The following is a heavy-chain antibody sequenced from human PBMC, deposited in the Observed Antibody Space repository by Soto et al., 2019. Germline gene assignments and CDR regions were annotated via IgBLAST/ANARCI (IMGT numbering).Heavy chain of an antibody. CDR2: IYYSGST. V-gene: IGHV4-61*01. J-gene: IGHJ6*02. CDR3: ARGIEGWYQGRYYYGMDV. CDR1: GGSVSSGSYY. D-gene: IGHD6-19*01. Sequence: QVQLQESGPGLVKPSETLSLTCTVSGGSVSSGSYYWSWIRQPPGQGLEWIGYIYYSGSTNYNPSLKSRVTISVDTSKNQFSLKLSSVTAADTDVYYCARGIEGWYQGRYYYGMDVWGQGTTVTVSS.